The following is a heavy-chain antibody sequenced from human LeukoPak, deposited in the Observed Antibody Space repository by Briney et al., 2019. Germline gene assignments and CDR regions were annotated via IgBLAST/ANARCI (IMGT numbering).Heavy chain of an antibody. CDR3: TKDPNGDYVGASDP. J-gene: IGHJ5*02. V-gene: IGHV3-23*01. Sequence: GGSLRLSCAASGFTFSSFAMNWVRLAPGKGLERVSSITSSHGGTYYTDSVKGRFTISRDNSQNTLYLQMNSLTAEDTAVYYCTKDPNGDYVGASDPWGQGTLVTVSS. CDR1: GFTFSSFA. D-gene: IGHD4-17*01. CDR2: ITSSHGGT.